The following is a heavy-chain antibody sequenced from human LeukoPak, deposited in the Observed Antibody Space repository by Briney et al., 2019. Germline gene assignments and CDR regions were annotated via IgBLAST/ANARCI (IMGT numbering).Heavy chain of an antibody. CDR2: ISGSGGST. D-gene: IGHD2-15*01. J-gene: IGHJ3*02. Sequence: QPGGSLRLSCAASGFTFSSSAMSWVRQAPGKGLEWVSSISGSGGSTYYADSVKGRFTISRDNSKNTLYLQMNSLRAEDTAVYYCAREEDCSGGSCYAPPFYDAFDIWGQGTMVTVSS. V-gene: IGHV3-23*01. CDR1: GFTFSSSA. CDR3: AREEDCSGGSCYAPPFYDAFDI.